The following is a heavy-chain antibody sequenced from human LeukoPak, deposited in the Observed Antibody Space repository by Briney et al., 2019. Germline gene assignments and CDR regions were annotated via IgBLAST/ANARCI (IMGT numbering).Heavy chain of an antibody. J-gene: IGHJ4*02. V-gene: IGHV1-2*02. CDR1: GSTFSSYA. CDR2: INPNSGGT. D-gene: IGHD6-13*01. CDR3: ARARGIIAAAGTEFDY. Sequence: ASVKVSCKASGSTFSSYAISWVRQAPGQGLEWMGWINPNSGGTNYAQKFQGRVTMTRDTSISTAYMELSRLRSDDTAVYYCARARGIIAAAGTEFDYWGQGTLVTVSS.